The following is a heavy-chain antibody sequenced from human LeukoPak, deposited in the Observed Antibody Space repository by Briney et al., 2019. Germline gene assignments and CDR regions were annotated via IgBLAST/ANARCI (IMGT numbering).Heavy chain of an antibody. CDR3: ARGGDYVWGSYRYLPHNWFDP. J-gene: IGHJ5*02. CDR1: GGSISSYY. CDR2: IYYSGST. V-gene: IGHV4-59*12. D-gene: IGHD3-16*02. Sequence: SETLSLTCTVSGGSISSYYWSWIRQPPGKGLEWIGYIYYSGSTNYNPSLKSRVTISVDTSKNQFSLKLSSVTAADTAVYYCARGGDYVWGSYRYLPHNWFDPWGQGTLVTVSS.